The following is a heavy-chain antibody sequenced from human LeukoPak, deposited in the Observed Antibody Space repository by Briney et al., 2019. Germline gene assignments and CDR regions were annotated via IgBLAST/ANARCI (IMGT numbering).Heavy chain of an antibody. D-gene: IGHD2-2*02. CDR3: ARERYCSSTSCYTNPRYYYYGMDV. CDR1: GFTFSSYG. CDR2: IWYDGSNK. Sequence: GGSLRLSCAASGFTFSSYGMHWVRQAPGKGLEWVAVIWYDGSNKYYADPVKGRFTISRDNSKNTLYLQMNSLRAEDTAVYYCARERYCSSTSCYTNPRYYYYGMDVWGQGTTVTVSS. V-gene: IGHV3-33*01. J-gene: IGHJ6*02.